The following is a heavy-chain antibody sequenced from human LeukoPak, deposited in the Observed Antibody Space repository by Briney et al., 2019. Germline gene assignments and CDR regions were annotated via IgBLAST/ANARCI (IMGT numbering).Heavy chain of an antibody. CDR2: IYTSGST. J-gene: IGHJ5*02. CDR3: ARQGNWFDP. V-gene: IGHV4-4*09. Sequence: SETLSLSCTVSGGSISSYYWSWIRQPPGKGLEWIGYIYTSGSTNYNPSLKSRVTISVDTSKNQFSLKLSSVTAADTAVYYCARQGNWFDPWGQGTLVPVSS. CDR1: GGSISSYY.